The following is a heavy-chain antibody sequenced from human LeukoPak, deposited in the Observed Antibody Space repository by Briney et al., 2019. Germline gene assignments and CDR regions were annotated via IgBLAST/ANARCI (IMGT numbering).Heavy chain of an antibody. CDR2: INHSGST. CDR3: ARGTNMSEVAGRGGFDY. J-gene: IGHJ4*02. V-gene: IGHV4-34*01. Sequence: SETLSLTCAVYGGSFSGYYWSWIRQPPGKGLEWIGEINHSGSTNYNPSLKSRVTISVDTSKNQFSLKLSSVTAADTAVYYCARGTNMSEVAGRGGFDYWGQGTLVTVSS. CDR1: GGSFSGYY. D-gene: IGHD6-19*01.